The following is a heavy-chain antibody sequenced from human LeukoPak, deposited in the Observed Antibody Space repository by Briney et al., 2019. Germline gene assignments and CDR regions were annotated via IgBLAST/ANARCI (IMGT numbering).Heavy chain of an antibody. CDR1: GFTFSSYA. CDR3: AKPHFDY. Sequence: GGSLRLSCAASGFTFSSYAVHWVRQAPGKGLEWVAFIRYDGSNKYYADSVKGRFTISRDNSRNTLYLQMNSLRAEDTAVYYCAKPHFDYWGQGALVTVSS. V-gene: IGHV3-30*02. J-gene: IGHJ4*02. CDR2: IRYDGSNK.